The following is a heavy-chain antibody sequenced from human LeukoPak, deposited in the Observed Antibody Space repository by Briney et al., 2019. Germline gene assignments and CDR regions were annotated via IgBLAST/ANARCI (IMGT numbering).Heavy chain of an antibody. CDR3: ARDNSVGDIAWWFDP. V-gene: IGHV1-46*01. J-gene: IGHJ5*02. D-gene: IGHD3-16*02. Sequence: ASVKVSRKASGYSFTSHYMHWVRQAPGQGLEWLGLINPSGSSTLYAQKFHDRVTLTRDMSTTTDYMELSSLRSEDTAVYYCARDNSVGDIAWWFDPWGQGTLVTVSS. CDR1: GYSFTSHY. CDR2: INPSGSST.